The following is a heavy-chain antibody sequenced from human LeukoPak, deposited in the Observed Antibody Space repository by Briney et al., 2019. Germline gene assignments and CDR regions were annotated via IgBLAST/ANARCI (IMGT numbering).Heavy chain of an antibody. V-gene: IGHV1-69*05. CDR3: ARDPIDMVRGVPRGAFDI. Sequence: SVKVSCKASGGTFSSYAISWVRQAPGQGLEWMGRIIPIFGTANYAQKFQGRVTITTDESTSTAYMELSSLRSEDTAVYYCARDPIDMVRGVPRGAFDIWGQGTTVTVSS. CDR1: GGTFSSYA. D-gene: IGHD3-10*01. CDR2: IIPIFGTA. J-gene: IGHJ3*02.